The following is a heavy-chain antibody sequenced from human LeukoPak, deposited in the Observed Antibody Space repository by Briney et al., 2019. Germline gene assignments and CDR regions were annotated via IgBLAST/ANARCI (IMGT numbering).Heavy chain of an antibody. CDR2: IRGDWHDT. CDR1: GFRFSDFW. Sequence: RGSLRLSCTASGFRFSDFWMHWVRQAPGKGLVWVSRIRGDWHDTTYADSVKGRFTISRDNAQNTLYLQMNSLRVEDTAVYYCASDRVLGSGSLDNWGQGTLVTVSS. CDR3: ASDRVLGSGSLDN. J-gene: IGHJ4*02. D-gene: IGHD3-10*01. V-gene: IGHV3-74*01.